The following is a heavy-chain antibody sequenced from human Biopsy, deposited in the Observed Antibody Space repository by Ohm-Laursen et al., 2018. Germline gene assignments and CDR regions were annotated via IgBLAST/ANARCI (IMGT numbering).Heavy chain of an antibody. V-gene: IGHV4-34*10. CDR2: VKQTGDT. CDR3: ARGVLVTKYITAWYGLATYPKPSGFEYRGLDV. D-gene: IGHD5-18*01. J-gene: IGHJ6*02. CDR1: SGSFNDYS. Sequence: GTLSLTCAVSSGSFNDYSWTWIRRSPGKGLEWIGEVKQTGDTKYNPSLKSRVTISTDTSKNQFYLKLMSVTAADTALYFCARGVLVTKYITAWYGLATYPKPSGFEYRGLDVWGQGTTVTVSS.